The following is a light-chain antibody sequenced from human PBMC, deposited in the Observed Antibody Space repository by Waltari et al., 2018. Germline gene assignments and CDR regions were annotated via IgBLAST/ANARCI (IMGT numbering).Light chain of an antibody. CDR1: ENLNSSF. CDR3: HHYGSSPQT. J-gene: IGKJ1*01. CDR2: GTS. V-gene: IGKV3-20*01. Sequence: VLTQSPDTLSLSPGERATLSCRASENLNSSFLAWYHQKPGQAPRILISGTSRRATGIPCRFSGSGSGTDFTLTISRLEPEDFAVYYCHHYGSSPQTFGHGTKVEI.